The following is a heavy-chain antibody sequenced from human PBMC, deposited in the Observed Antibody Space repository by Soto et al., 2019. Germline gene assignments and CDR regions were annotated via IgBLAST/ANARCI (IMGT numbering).Heavy chain of an antibody. Sequence: QVQLVQSGAEVKKPGASVKVSCKASGYTFTSYAMNWVRQAPGQRLEWMGWINAGNGNTKYSQKFQGRVTITRDTSASTAYMELSSLGSEDTAVCYCAGSVGAGLSDYWGQGTLVTVSS. V-gene: IGHV1-3*01. CDR3: AGSVGAGLSDY. J-gene: IGHJ4*02. D-gene: IGHD1-26*01. CDR1: GYTFTSYA. CDR2: INAGNGNT.